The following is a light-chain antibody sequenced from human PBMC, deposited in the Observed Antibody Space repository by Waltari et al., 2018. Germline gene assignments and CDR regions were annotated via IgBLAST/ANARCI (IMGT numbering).Light chain of an antibody. CDR1: HSLLHSNGYNY. CDR3: MQALIAPYT. J-gene: IGKJ2*01. CDR2: LGS. Sequence: DIVITQSPLPVPVTPGESTSISCWSSHSLLHSNGYNYFDWYLQKPGQATQVLIYLGSPRASGVPDMFSGSGSGTDFTLKLSSVEGEDVGVYYCMQALIAPYTFGQGTKLEIK. V-gene: IGKV2-28*01.